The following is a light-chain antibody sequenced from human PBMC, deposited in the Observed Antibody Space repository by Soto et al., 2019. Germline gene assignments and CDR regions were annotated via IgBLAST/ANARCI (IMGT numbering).Light chain of an antibody. V-gene: IGKV1-39*01. CDR2: AAS. Sequence: DIQMTQSPSSLSASVGDRVTITCRASQSISSYLNWYQQKPGKAPNVLIYAASSLQSGVPSRFSGGGSGTDFTLIISSLQPEDSASYYCQQSYRTPYTFGQGTKLEIK. CDR3: QQSYRTPYT. J-gene: IGKJ2*01. CDR1: QSISSY.